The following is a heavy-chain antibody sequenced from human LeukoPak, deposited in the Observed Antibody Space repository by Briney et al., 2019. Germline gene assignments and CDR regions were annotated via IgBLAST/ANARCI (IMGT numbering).Heavy chain of an antibody. J-gene: IGHJ4*02. CDR3: ARQGIAAAVDY. D-gene: IGHD6-13*01. Sequence: ASVKVSCKASGYTFTGYFIHWVRQAPGQGLEWMGRISPNNGGTNYAQKFQGRVTMTSDTSISTAYVEPSSLRSDDTALYYCARQGIAAAVDYWGQGTLVTVPS. CDR2: ISPNNGGT. V-gene: IGHV1-2*06. CDR1: GYTFTGYF.